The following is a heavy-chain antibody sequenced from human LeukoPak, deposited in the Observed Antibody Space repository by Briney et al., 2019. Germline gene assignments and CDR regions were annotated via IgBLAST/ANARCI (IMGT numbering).Heavy chain of an antibody. Sequence: ASETLSLTCAVYGGSFSGYYWSWIRQPPGKGLEWIGEINHSGSTNYNPSLKSRVTISVDTSKNQFSLKLSSVTAADTAVYYCARGGMIVVVWDYWGQGTLVTVSS. D-gene: IGHD3-22*01. CDR2: INHSGST. CDR1: GGSFSGYY. CDR3: ARGGMIVVVWDY. J-gene: IGHJ4*02. V-gene: IGHV4-34*01.